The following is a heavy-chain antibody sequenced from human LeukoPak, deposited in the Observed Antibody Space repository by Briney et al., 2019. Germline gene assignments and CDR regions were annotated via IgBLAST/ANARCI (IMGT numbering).Heavy chain of an antibody. D-gene: IGHD3-3*01. CDR1: GGSFSGYY. CDR3: ARGRPGWVTIFGVRAFDI. Sequence: SETLSLTCAVYGGSFSGYYWSWIRQPPGKGLEWIGEINHSGSTNYNPSLKSRVTISVDTSKNQFSLKLSSVTAADTAVYYCARGRPGWVTIFGVRAFDIWGQGTMVTVSS. CDR2: INHSGST. J-gene: IGHJ3*02. V-gene: IGHV4-34*01.